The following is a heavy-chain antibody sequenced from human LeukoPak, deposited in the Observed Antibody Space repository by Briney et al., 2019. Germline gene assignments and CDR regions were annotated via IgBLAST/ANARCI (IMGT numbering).Heavy chain of an antibody. CDR2: INHSGST. D-gene: IGHD6-19*01. CDR1: GGSFSGYY. Sequence: SETLSLTCAVYGGSFSGYYWSWIRQPPGKGLEWIGEINHSGSTNYNPSLKSRVTISVDTSKNQFSLKLSSVTAADTAVHYCARVGRGWNYMDVWGKGTTVTVSS. CDR3: ARVGRGWNYMDV. V-gene: IGHV4-34*01. J-gene: IGHJ6*03.